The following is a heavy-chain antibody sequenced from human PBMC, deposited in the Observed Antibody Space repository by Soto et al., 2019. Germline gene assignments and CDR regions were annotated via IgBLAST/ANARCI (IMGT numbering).Heavy chain of an antibody. Sequence: GGSLRLSCAASGLTFSSYAMNWVRQAPGKGLEWVSAISGSGGSTYYADSVKGRFTISRDNSKNTLYLQMNSLRAEDTAAYYCAPHVSCRGGGCQYDALAIRGKGIMVTV. CDR3: APHVSCRGGGCQYDALAI. J-gene: IGHJ3*02. CDR1: GLTFSSYA. V-gene: IGHV3-23*01. CDR2: ISGSGGST. D-gene: IGHD2-15*01.